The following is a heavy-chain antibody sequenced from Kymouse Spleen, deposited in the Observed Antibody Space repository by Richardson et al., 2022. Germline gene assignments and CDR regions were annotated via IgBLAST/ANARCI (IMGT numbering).Heavy chain of an antibody. CDR3: AKARIAAVFDY. D-gene: IGHD6-13*01. CDR2: ISWNSGSI. CDR1: GFTFDDYA. V-gene: IGHV3-9*01. J-gene: IGHJ4*02. Sequence: EVQLVESGGGLVQPGRSLRLSCAASGFTFDDYAMHWVRQAPGKGLEWVSGISWNSGSIGYADSVKGRFTISRDNAKNSLYLQMNSLRAEDTALYYCAKARIAAVFDYWGQGTLVTVSS.